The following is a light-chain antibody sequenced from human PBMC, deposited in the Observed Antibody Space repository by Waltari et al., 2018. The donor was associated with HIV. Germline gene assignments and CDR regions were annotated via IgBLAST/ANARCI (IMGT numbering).Light chain of an antibody. CDR3: ASWDASLNGWV. CDR2: GNY. V-gene: IGLV1-44*01. Sequence: HSVVTQPPSVSGTPGQTLTISCSGSTSNIGLNTVHWYQHLPGTAPKRLIYGNYQRPSGVPDRFSASKSGTSASLAISGLQSEDEADYYCASWDASLNGWVFGGGTKLTVL. J-gene: IGLJ3*02. CDR1: TSNIGLNT.